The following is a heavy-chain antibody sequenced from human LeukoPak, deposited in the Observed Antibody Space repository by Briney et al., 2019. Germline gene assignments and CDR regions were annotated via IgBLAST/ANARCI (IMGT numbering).Heavy chain of an antibody. Sequence: ASVKVSCKASGYTLTSYDINRVRQAPGHRLEWMGWMNPNRGNTGYAQKFQGRVTMTRNTSISTAYMELSSLRSEDTAVYYCARGHDHYYDSSGYPDDYWGQGTLVTVSS. D-gene: IGHD3-22*01. J-gene: IGHJ4*02. CDR3: ARGHDHYYDSSGYPDDY. V-gene: IGHV1-8*01. CDR2: MNPNRGNT. CDR1: GYTLTSYD.